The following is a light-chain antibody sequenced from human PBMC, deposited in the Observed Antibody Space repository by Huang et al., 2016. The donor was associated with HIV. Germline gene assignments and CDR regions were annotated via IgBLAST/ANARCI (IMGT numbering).Light chain of an antibody. CDR1: QSVRSN. V-gene: IGKV3-15*01. Sequence: EIVMTQSPATLSVSPGDRVTLFCRASQSVRSNLAWDQQKPGQAPRLIMYGASARAAGVPARFSGSGSGTEYTLTISSLQSEDFAIYYCQQYNNWPPYTFGQGTKVEIK. CDR2: GAS. CDR3: QQYNNWPPYT. J-gene: IGKJ2*01.